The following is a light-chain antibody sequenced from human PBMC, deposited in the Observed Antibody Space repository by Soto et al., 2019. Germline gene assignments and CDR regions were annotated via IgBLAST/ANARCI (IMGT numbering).Light chain of an antibody. J-gene: IGLJ2*01. CDR2: DVT. Sequence: QSALTQPRSVSGSPGQSVTISCTGASNNVGGYNYVSWYQHHPGKVPQLIIYDVTKRPSGDPDRFSGSKSGNTASLTISGLQVEDEADYYCCSYAGTYTWIFGGGTKLTVL. CDR1: SNNVGGYNY. V-gene: IGLV2-11*01. CDR3: CSYAGTYTWI.